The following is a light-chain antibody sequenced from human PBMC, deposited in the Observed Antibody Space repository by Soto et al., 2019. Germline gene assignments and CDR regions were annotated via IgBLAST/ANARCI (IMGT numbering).Light chain of an antibody. V-gene: IGLV1-44*01. CDR3: VAWDDSLNGYVV. CDR2: SNN. Sequence: SVVRQAPSASRSPWPRGHITCSRNSSNIGSNTVNWYQQLPGTAPKLVIYSNNQRPSGVPDRFSGSKSGTSASLAISGLQSEDEADYYCVAWDDSLNGYVVFGGGTKVTVL. J-gene: IGLJ2*01. CDR1: SSNIGSNT.